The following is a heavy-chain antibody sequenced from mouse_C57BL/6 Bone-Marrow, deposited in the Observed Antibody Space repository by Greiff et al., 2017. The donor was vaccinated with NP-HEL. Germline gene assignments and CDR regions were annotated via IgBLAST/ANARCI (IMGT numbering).Heavy chain of an antibody. CDR3: ARGDKGY. J-gene: IGHJ2*01. CDR1: GFTFSSYG. Sequence: EVKLMESGGDLVKPGGSLKLSCAASGFTFSSYGMSWVRQTPDKRLEWVATISSGGSYTYYPDSVKGRFTISRDNAKNTLYLQMRSLKSEDTAMYYCARGDKGYWGQGTTLTVSS. V-gene: IGHV5-6*01. CDR2: ISSGGSYT.